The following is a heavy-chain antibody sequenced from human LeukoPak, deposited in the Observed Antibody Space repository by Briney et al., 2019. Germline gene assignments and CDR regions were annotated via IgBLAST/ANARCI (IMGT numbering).Heavy chain of an antibody. Sequence: SETLSLTCAVYGGSFSGYYWSWIRQPPGKGLEWIGEINHSGSTNYNPSLKSRVTISVDTSKNQFSLKLSSVTAADTAVYYCARRMVDDYVWGSYRRGAFDIWGQGTMVTVSS. D-gene: IGHD3-16*02. CDR2: INHSGST. CDR3: ARRMVDDYVWGSYRRGAFDI. V-gene: IGHV4-34*01. J-gene: IGHJ3*02. CDR1: GGSFSGYY.